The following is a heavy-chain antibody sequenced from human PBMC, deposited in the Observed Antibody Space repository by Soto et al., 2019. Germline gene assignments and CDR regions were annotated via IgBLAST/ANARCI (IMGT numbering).Heavy chain of an antibody. CDR1: AGLITSGIYY. CDR3: TPRSACLDFTN. V-gene: IGHV4-39*01. D-gene: IGHD2-21*01. Sequence: APETRSDPRTVSAGLITSGIYYGGWIRQPPEKWLEWIGSIYYSGSTYYNPSLKSRVTIAVATSKNQLSLSRSSVTAAATAVYERTPRSACLDFTNCGRGSLVT. CDR2: IYYSGST. J-gene: IGHJ4*02.